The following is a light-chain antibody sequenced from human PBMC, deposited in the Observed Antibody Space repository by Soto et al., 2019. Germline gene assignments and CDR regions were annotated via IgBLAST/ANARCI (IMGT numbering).Light chain of an antibody. CDR2: GAS. V-gene: IGKV1-12*01. CDR1: RDISNS. Sequence: DTQMTQSPSSLSASVGDRLTITCRASRDISNSLAWYQQTPGKAPKLLLRGASSLHRGVPSRFSGGGAGTEFTLTISSLQPEDFATYYCQQNSVCPRTFGQGTKVDIK. J-gene: IGKJ1*01. CDR3: QQNSVCPRT.